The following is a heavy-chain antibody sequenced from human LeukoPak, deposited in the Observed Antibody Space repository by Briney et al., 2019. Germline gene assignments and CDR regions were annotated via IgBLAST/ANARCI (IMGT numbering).Heavy chain of an antibody. Sequence: ASVKVSCKASGYTFTSYGISRVRQAPGQGLEWMGWISAYNGNTNYAQKLQGRVTMTTDTSTSTAYMELRSLRSDDTAVYYCARGRYYDSSGYYPLGYWGQGTLVTVSS. V-gene: IGHV1-18*01. CDR3: ARGRYYDSSGYYPLGY. CDR2: ISAYNGNT. D-gene: IGHD3-22*01. CDR1: GYTFTSYG. J-gene: IGHJ4*02.